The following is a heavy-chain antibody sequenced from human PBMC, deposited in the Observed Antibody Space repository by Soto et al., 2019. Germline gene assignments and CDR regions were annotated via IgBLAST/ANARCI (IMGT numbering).Heavy chain of an antibody. CDR1: GFTFSRYA. D-gene: IGHD5-18*01. J-gene: IGHJ4*02. Sequence: QVQLVESGGGVVQPGGSLRLSCAASGFTFSRYAMHWVRQAPGKGLEWLAILSYDGVNNYYADSVKGRFTISRDNSKSTLYLLINILQPDDTAVYYCARHILVTAGLISLFDYWGQGTLVSLSS. V-gene: IGHV3-30-3*01. CDR3: ARHILVTAGLISLFDY. CDR2: LSYDGVNN.